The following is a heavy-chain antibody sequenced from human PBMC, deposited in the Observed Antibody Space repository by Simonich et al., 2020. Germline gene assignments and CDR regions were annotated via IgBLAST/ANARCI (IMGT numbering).Heavy chain of an antibody. CDR1: GYTFTSYG. CDR2: ISANNDNT. Sequence: QVQLVQSGAEVKKPGASVKVSCKASGYTFTSYGISWGRQAPGQGLEWMGWISANNDNTNYAQKLQGRGTMTTDTSTSTAYMELRSLRSDDTAVYYCARSTTGTTAFDIWGQGTMVTVSS. J-gene: IGHJ3*02. V-gene: IGHV1-18*01. D-gene: IGHD1-1*01. CDR3: ARSTTGTTAFDI.